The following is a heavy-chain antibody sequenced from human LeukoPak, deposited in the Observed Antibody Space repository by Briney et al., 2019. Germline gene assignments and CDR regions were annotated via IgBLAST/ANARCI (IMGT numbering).Heavy chain of an antibody. CDR2: INHSGST. V-gene: IGHV4-34*01. CDR1: GGSFSGYY. D-gene: IGHD1-7*01. Sequence: SETLSLTCAVYGGSFSGYYWSWIRQPPGKGLEWIGEINHSGSTNYNPSLKSRVTISVDTSKNQFSLKLGSVTAADTAVYYCARARLELRLSDVWGKGTTVTVSS. CDR3: ARARLELRLSDV. J-gene: IGHJ6*04.